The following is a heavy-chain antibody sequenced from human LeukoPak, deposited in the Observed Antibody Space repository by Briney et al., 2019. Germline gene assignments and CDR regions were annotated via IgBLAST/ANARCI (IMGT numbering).Heavy chain of an antibody. CDR1: GFTFDDYA. V-gene: IGHV3-9*01. J-gene: IGHJ6*02. CDR2: ISWNSGSI. Sequence: GGSLRLSCAASGFTFDDYAMHWDRQAPGKGLEWVSGISWNSGSIGYADSVKGRFTISRDNAKNSLYLQMNSLRAEDTALYYCAKDSSLEWLSPLYGMDVWGQGTTVTVSS. D-gene: IGHD3-3*01. CDR3: AKDSSLEWLSPLYGMDV.